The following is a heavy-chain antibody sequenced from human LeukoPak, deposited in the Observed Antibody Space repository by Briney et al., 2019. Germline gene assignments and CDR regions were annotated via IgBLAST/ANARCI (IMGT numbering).Heavy chain of an antibody. J-gene: IGHJ4*02. Sequence: GGSLRFSCAASGFTFSSYSMNWVRQAPGKGLEWVSSISSSSSYIYYADSVKGRFTISRDNAKNSLYLQMNSLRAEDTAVYYCARVRYDSSGYYYTVGLFDYWGQGTLVTVSS. CDR1: GFTFSSYS. CDR3: ARVRYDSSGYYYTVGLFDY. D-gene: IGHD3-22*01. V-gene: IGHV3-21*01. CDR2: ISSSSSYI.